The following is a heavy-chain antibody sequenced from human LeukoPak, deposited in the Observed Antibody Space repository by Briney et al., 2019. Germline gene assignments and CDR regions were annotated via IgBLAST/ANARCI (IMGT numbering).Heavy chain of an antibody. CDR3: ARSYRHQYYYYYMDV. Sequence: ASVKVSCKASGYTFTGSYMHWVRQAPGQGLEWMGWINPNSGGANYAQNFQGRVTMTRDTSISTAYMELSRLRSDDTAVYYCARSYRHQYYYYYMDVWGKGTTVTISS. CDR1: GYTFTGSY. V-gene: IGHV1-2*02. J-gene: IGHJ6*03. CDR2: INPNSGGA.